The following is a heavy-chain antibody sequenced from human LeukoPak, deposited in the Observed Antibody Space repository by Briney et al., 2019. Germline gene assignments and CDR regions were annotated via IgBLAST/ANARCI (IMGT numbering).Heavy chain of an antibody. CDR3: ARTGYHYNSYGYYFLDY. CDR1: GGTFSSYI. CDR2: IIPILGTV. D-gene: IGHD3-22*01. J-gene: IGHJ4*02. V-gene: IGHV1-69*13. Sequence: VKVSCKASGGTFSSYIITWVRQAPGQGLEWMGGIIPILGTVNYAQKFQGRVTITADESTSTAYMELSSLRSEDTAVYFCARTGYHYNSYGYYFLDYWGQGTLVTVSS.